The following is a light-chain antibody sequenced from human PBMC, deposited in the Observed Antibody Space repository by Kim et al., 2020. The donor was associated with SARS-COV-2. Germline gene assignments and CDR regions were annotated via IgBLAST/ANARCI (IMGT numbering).Light chain of an antibody. CDR1: KRVNDN. J-gene: IGKJ1*01. CDR2: GGS. Sequence: VSPGERVTPSCRSPKRVNDNLAWYQQKPGQPPRLLVYGGSVTPTYIPARFSGSGSKTEYTLTVTSLQSEDFAIYYCQQYDEWPWTFGQGTKVDIK. CDR3: QQYDEWPWT. V-gene: IGKV3-15*01.